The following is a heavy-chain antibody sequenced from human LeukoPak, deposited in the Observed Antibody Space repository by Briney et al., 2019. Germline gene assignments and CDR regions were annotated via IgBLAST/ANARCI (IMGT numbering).Heavy chain of an antibody. J-gene: IGHJ3*02. V-gene: IGHV4-39*01. CDR2: IYYSGST. D-gene: IGHD6-13*01. Sequence: SETLSLTCTVSGGSISSSSYYLGWTRQPPGKGLEWIVSIYYSGSTYYNPSLKSRVTISVDTSKNQFSLKLSSVTAADTAVYYCARVARVGYSSSWYRRSGAFDIWGQGTMVTVSS. CDR3: ARVARVGYSSSWYRRSGAFDI. CDR1: GGSISSSSYY.